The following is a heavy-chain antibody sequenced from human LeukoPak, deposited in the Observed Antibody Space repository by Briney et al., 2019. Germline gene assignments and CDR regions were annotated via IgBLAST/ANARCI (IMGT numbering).Heavy chain of an antibody. CDR2: ITNDGSST. Sequence: GGSLRLSCAASGLTFSSHWMHWVRQAPGKGLVWVSRITNDGSSTTYADSVKGRFTISRDNAKNMSYLQVNSLRAEDTAVYYCETQQGGNPAYWGQGTLVTASS. CDR3: ETQQGGNPAY. CDR1: GLTFSSHW. D-gene: IGHD1-14*01. V-gene: IGHV3-74*01. J-gene: IGHJ4*02.